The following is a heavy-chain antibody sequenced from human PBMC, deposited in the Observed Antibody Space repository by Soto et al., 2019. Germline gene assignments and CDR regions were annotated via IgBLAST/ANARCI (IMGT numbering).Heavy chain of an antibody. CDR2: IYYTGNT. V-gene: IGHV4-30-4*01. CDR3: ARALGSCSSTACPHYYYYAMDV. CDR1: GGSINSGDYH. J-gene: IGHJ6*02. Sequence: QVQLQESGPGLVQPSQTLSLTCTVSGGSINSGDYHWSWVRQSPGKGLEWIGYIYYTGNTFYNPSPKSRLTMSMATTTNQFSLLLSSVTAADRAVYYCARALGSCSSTACPHYYYYAMDVWGQGTTVTVSS. D-gene: IGHD2-2*01.